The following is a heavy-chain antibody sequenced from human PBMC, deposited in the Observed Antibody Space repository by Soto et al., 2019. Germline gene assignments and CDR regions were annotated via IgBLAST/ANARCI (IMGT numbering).Heavy chain of an antibody. V-gene: IGHV2-5*02. CDR3: AHTHQSIRARY. CDR2: IYWDDDK. D-gene: IGHD6-6*01. CDR1: GFSLSTSGVG. Sequence: QITLKGSGPTLVKPTQTLTLTCTFSGFSLSTSGVGVGWIRQPPGKALEWLALIYWDDDKPYSPSLKSRLTTTKDSAKSQVVLTMTNMDPVDTAAYDCAHTHQSIRARYWGQGTLVTVSS. J-gene: IGHJ4*02.